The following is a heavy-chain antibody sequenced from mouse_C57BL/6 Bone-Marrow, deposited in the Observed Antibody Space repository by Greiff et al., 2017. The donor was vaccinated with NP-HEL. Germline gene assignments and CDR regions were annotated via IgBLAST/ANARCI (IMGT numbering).Heavy chain of an antibody. D-gene: IGHD2-2*01. CDR3: ARWRLQGYFDV. V-gene: IGHV7-1*01. CDR1: GFTFSDFY. CDR2: SRNKANDYTT. J-gene: IGHJ1*03. Sequence: EVKVVESGGGWVQSGRSLRLSCATSGFTFSDFYMEWVRQAPGKGLEWIAASRNKANDYTTEYSASVKGRFIVARDTSQSILYLQMNALRAEYTAIYYCARWRLQGYFDVWGTGTTVTVSS.